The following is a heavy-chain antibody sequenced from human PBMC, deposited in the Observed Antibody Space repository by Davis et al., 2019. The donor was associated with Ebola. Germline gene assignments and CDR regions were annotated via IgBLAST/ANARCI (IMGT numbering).Heavy chain of an antibody. V-gene: IGHV3-23*01. CDR1: GFSFSIFA. Sequence: GGSLRLSCAASGFSFSIFAMTWVRQAPGKGLEWVSAISGSGGSTYYADSVKGRFTISRDNAKNTLYLQMNNLRAEDTAVYYCTRDNLYYYDTSGYHDVFDMWGQGTMVTVSS. CDR2: ISGSGGST. D-gene: IGHD3-22*01. CDR3: TRDNLYYYDTSGYHDVFDM. J-gene: IGHJ3*02.